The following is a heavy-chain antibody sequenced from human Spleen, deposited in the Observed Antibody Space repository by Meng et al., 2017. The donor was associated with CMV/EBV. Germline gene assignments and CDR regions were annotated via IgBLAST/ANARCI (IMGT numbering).Heavy chain of an antibody. Sequence: FTGYYMHWVRQAPGQGLEWMGWINPNSGGTNYAQKFQGRVAMTRDTSISTAYMELSRLRSDDTAVYYCAREGDIVVVVAATPRGRFDPWGQGTLVTVSS. CDR1: FTGYY. CDR3: AREGDIVVVVAATPRGRFDP. D-gene: IGHD2-15*01. CDR2: INPNSGGT. J-gene: IGHJ5*02. V-gene: IGHV1-2*02.